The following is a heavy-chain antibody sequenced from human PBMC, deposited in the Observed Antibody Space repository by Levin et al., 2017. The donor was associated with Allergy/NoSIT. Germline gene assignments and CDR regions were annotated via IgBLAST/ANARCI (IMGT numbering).Heavy chain of an antibody. CDR2: ISSGGGST. Sequence: GGSLRLSCAASGLTFSSNAMSWVRQAPGKGLEWVSGISSGGGSTYYADSVKGRFTISRDNSKDTLFLQMNSLRDEDTAVYYCAKAYSGILRGFDYWGQGTLVAVSS. CDR3: AKAYSGILRGFDY. CDR1: GLTFSSNA. D-gene: IGHD1-26*01. J-gene: IGHJ4*02. V-gene: IGHV3-23*01.